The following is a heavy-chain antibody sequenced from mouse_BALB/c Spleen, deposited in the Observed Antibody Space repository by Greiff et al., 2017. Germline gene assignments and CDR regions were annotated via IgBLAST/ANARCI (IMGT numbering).Heavy chain of an antibody. CDR3: ARPFTTATAMDY. CDR2: ILPGSGST. J-gene: IGHJ4*01. D-gene: IGHD1-2*01. CDR1: GYTFSSYW. Sequence: VQLQQSGAELMKPGASVKISCKATGYTFSSYWIEWVKQRPGHGLEWIGEILPGSGSTNYNEKFKGKATFTADTSSNTAYMQLSSLTSEDSAVYYCARPFTTATAMDYWGQGTSVTVSS. V-gene: IGHV1-9*01.